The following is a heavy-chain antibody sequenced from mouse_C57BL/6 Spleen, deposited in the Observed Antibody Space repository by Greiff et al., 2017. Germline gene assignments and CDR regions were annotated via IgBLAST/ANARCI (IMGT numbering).Heavy chain of an antibody. CDR3: ARALSYYYGSRYYAMDY. CDR1: GYSITSGYY. J-gene: IGHJ4*01. Sequence: EVQLVESGPGLVKPSQSLSLTCSVTGYSITSGYYWNWIRQFPGNKLEWMGYISYDGSNNYNPSLKNRISITRDTSKNQFFLKLKSVTTEDTATYYCARALSYYYGSRYYAMDYWGQGTSVTVSS. CDR2: ISYDGSN. D-gene: IGHD1-1*01. V-gene: IGHV3-6*01.